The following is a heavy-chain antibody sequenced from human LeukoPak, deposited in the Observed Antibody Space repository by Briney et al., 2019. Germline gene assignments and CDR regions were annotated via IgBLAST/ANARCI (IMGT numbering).Heavy chain of an antibody. J-gene: IGHJ3*02. CDR2: VSSTSSFI. CDR3: AKVEGGSYCCDAFDI. Sequence: GGFLRLSCAASGFTFSSYSINWVRQAPGKGLEWVSCVSSTSSFIYYADSVKGRFTISRDNAKNSLYLQMNSLRAEDTAVYYCAKVEGGSYCCDAFDIWGQGTMVTVSS. CDR1: GFTFSSYS. V-gene: IGHV3-21*04. D-gene: IGHD1-26*01.